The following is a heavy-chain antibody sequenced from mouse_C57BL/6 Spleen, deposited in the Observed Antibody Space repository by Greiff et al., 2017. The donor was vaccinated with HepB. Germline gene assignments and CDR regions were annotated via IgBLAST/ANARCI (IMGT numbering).Heavy chain of an antibody. CDR3: VRHGERGYYAMDY. Sequence: DVQLVESGGGLVQPKGSLKLSCAASGFSFNTYAMNWVRQAPGKGLEWVARIRSKSNNYATYYADSVKDRFTISRDDSESMLYLQMNNLKTEDTAMYYCVRHGERGYYAMDYWGQGTSVTVSS. V-gene: IGHV10-1*01. CDR2: IRSKSNNYAT. CDR1: GFSFNTYA. J-gene: IGHJ4*01.